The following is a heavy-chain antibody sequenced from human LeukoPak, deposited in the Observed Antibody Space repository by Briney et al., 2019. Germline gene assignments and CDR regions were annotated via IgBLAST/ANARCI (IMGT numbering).Heavy chain of an antibody. CDR3: ARRAGAYSHPYDY. CDR2: ISGSGGST. Sequence: GGSLRLSCAASGFTFSSYAMSWVRQAPGMGLEWVSAISGSGGSTYYADSVKGRFTISRDNSKNTLYLQMGSLRAEDMAVYYCARRAGAYSHPYDYWGQGTLVTVSS. V-gene: IGHV3-23*01. CDR1: GFTFSSYA. J-gene: IGHJ4*02. D-gene: IGHD4/OR15-4a*01.